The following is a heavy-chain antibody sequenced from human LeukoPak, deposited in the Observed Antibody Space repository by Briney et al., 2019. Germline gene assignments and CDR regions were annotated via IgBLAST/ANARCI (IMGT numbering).Heavy chain of an antibody. Sequence: SETLSLTCAVYGGSFSGYYWSWIRQPPGKGLEWIGESNHSGSTNYNPSLKSRVTISVDTSKNQFSLKLRSVTAADTAVYYCARYYYGSGSYYRLGFYDYWGQGILVTVSS. CDR1: GGSFSGYY. V-gene: IGHV4-34*01. CDR2: SNHSGST. D-gene: IGHD3-10*01. J-gene: IGHJ4*02. CDR3: ARYYYGSGSYYRLGFYDY.